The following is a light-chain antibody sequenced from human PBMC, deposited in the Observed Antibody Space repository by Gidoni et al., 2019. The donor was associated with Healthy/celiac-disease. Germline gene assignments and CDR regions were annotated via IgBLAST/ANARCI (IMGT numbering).Light chain of an antibody. CDR3: SSYTSSSTYVV. V-gene: IGLV2-14*04. CDR2: DVS. CDR1: SSDVGGYNY. Sequence: GSPGQSITISCTGTSSDVGGYNYVSWYQQHPGKAPKLMIYDVSNRPSGVSNRFSGSKSGNTASLTISGLQAEDEADYYCSSYTSSSTYVVFGGGTKLTVL. J-gene: IGLJ2*01.